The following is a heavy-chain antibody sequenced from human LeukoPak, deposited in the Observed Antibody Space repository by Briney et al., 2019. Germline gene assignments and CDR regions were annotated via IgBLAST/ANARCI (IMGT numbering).Heavy chain of an antibody. Sequence: GGSPRLSCAASGFTFSSYWMNWVRQAPGKGLVWVSRINSDGSSPSYADSVKGRFTVSRNNAKNTLYLQMNSLRAEDTAVYYCARDIIPYCGGDCYDNWFDPWGQGTLVTVFS. CDR3: ARDIIPYCGGDCYDNWFDP. CDR1: GFTFSSYW. V-gene: IGHV3-74*01. D-gene: IGHD2-21*02. CDR2: INSDGSSP. J-gene: IGHJ5*02.